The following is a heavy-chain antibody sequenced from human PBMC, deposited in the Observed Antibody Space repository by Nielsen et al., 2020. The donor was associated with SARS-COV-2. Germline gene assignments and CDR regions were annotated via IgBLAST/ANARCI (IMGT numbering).Heavy chain of an antibody. D-gene: IGHD4-11*01. CDR3: ARDAAYSRFDY. CDR2: INEDGSVV. V-gene: IGHV3-7*05. CDR1: GLIFSSSW. Sequence: GGPLRLSCAASGLIFSSSWMVWVRQAPGKGLEWVANINEDGSVVNYVDSVKGRFTISRDNAGKSLYLQMNSLRAEDTAVYYCARDAAYSRFDYWGQGTLVTVSS. J-gene: IGHJ4*02.